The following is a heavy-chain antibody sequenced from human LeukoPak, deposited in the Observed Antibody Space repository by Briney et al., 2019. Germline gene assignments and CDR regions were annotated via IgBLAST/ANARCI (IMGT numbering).Heavy chain of an antibody. Sequence: SETLSLTCCVSGGSISSCYWNWIRQPPGKGLEWIGSIYYSGSTYYNPSLKSRVTISVDTSKNQFSLKLSSVTAADTAVYYCARQVATKRMGFDYWGQGTLVTVSS. D-gene: IGHD5-12*01. CDR3: ARQVATKRMGFDY. V-gene: IGHV4-59*05. CDR2: IYYSGST. CDR1: GGSISSCY. J-gene: IGHJ4*02.